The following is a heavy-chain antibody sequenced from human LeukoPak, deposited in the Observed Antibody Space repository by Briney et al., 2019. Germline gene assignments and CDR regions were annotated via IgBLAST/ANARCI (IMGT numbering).Heavy chain of an antibody. D-gene: IGHD3-9*01. J-gene: IGHJ5*02. Sequence: GGSLRLSCAASGFTFSNYWMHWVRQAPGKGLVWVSRINSAGSTTTHADSVKGRFTISRDNAKNTLYLQMDSLRAEDTAVYYCARASSGVLRYFDWSLFDPWGQGTLVTVSS. V-gene: IGHV3-74*01. CDR3: ARASSGVLRYFDWSLFDP. CDR1: GFTFSNYW. CDR2: INSAGSTT.